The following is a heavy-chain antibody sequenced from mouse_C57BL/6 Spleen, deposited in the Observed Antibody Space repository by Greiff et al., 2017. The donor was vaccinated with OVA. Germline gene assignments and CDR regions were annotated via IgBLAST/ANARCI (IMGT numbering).Heavy chain of an antibody. D-gene: IGHD1-1*01. V-gene: IGHV1-54*01. J-gene: IGHJ2*01. CDR3: ARRDYYGSSYYFDY. Sequence: VQLQESGAELVRPGTSVKVSCKASGYAFTNYLIEWVKQRPGPGLEWIGVINPGSGGTNYNEKFKGKATLTADKSSSTAYMQLSSLTSEDSAVYFCARRDYYGSSYYFDYWGQGTTLTVSS. CDR2: INPGSGGT. CDR1: GYAFTNYL.